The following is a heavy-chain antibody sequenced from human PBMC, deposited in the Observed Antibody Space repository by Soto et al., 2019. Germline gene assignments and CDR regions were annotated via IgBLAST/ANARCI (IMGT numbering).Heavy chain of an antibody. V-gene: IGHV4-59*01. Sequence: SETLSLTCTVSGGSISIYFWSWIRQPPGKGLEWIGYIYYSGSTNYNPSLKSRVTISVDTSKNQFSLKLSSVTAADTAVYYCARRLSFGVDLDYMDVWGKGTTVTVSS. CDR2: IYYSGST. D-gene: IGHD3-3*01. CDR1: GGSISIYF. CDR3: ARRLSFGVDLDYMDV. J-gene: IGHJ6*03.